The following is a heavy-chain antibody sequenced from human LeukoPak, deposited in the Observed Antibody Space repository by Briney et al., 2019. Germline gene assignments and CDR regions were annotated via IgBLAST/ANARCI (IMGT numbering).Heavy chain of an antibody. CDR2: ISSSSSYI. Sequence: GGSLRLSCAASGFTFSSYSMNWVRQAPGKGLEWVSSISSSSSYIYYADSVKGRFTISRDNAKNSLYLQTNSLRAEDTAVYYCARDVVAAAGILDYWGQGTLVTVSS. V-gene: IGHV3-21*01. CDR3: ARDVVAAAGILDY. J-gene: IGHJ4*02. D-gene: IGHD6-13*01. CDR1: GFTFSSYS.